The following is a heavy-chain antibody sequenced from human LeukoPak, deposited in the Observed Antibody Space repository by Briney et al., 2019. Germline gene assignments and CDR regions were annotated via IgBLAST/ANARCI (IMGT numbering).Heavy chain of an antibody. V-gene: IGHV3-21*01. J-gene: IGHJ4*02. CDR1: GFTFSSYS. D-gene: IGHD1-14*01. CDR2: ISSSSSYI. CDR3: ARSSITGFDY. Sequence: GGSLRLSCAASGFTFSSYSMNWVRQAPGKGLEWVSSISSSSSYIYYADSVKGRFTISRDNAKNSLYPQMNSLRAEDTAVYYCARSSITGFDYWGQGTLVTVSS.